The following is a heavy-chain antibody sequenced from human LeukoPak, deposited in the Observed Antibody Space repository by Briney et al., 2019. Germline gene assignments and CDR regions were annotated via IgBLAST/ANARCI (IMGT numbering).Heavy chain of an antibody. CDR1: RGSISSPSYY. V-gene: IGHV4-39*01. J-gene: IGHJ5*02. CDR3: ARQANWFDP. Sequence: SETLSLTCTVSRGSISSPSYYWAWIRQPPGKGLEWIGIVYYSGSTYYNPSLKSRVTISVDTSKKQFSLRLSSVTAADTAIYYCARQANWFDPWGQGTLVTVSS. CDR2: VYYSGST.